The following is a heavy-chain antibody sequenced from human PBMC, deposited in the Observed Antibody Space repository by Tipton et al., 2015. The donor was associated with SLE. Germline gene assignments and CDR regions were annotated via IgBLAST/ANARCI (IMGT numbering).Heavy chain of an antibody. CDR1: GGSIRSSSYY. D-gene: IGHD3-3*01. CDR3: ARDPSDFWSGYFVFDI. V-gene: IGHV4-39*07. CDR2: IYYSGST. J-gene: IGHJ3*02. Sequence: TLSLTCTVSGGSIRSSSYYWGWIRQPPGKGLEWIGSIYYSGSTYYNPSLKSRVTMSVDTSKNQFSLKLSSVTAADTAVYYCARDPSDFWSGYFVFDIWGQGTMVTVSS.